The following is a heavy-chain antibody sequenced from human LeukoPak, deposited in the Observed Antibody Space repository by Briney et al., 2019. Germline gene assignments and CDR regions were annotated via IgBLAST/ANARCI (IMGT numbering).Heavy chain of an antibody. V-gene: IGHV3-53*01. CDR3: ARDLLELPKFYYYGMDI. CDR1: GFTVSSNY. D-gene: IGHD1-26*01. J-gene: IGHJ6*02. Sequence: GGSLRLSCAASGFTVSSNYMSWVRQAPGKGLEWVSIIYSGGSTYYADSVKGRFTISRDNSKNTLYLQMNNLRAEDMAVYYCARDLLELPKFYYYGMDIWGQGTTVTVSS. CDR2: IYSGGST.